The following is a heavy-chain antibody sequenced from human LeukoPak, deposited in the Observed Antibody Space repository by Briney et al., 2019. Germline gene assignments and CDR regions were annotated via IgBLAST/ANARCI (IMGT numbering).Heavy chain of an antibody. D-gene: IGHD3-16*01. Sequence: ASVKVSCKASGYTFTKYGISWVRQAPGQGLEWMGWNNTMNGNTNYAQKFQGRVTVTIDTSTSTAYMELRSLRYDDTAVYYCARALGDEAYWGQGTLVTVSS. V-gene: IGHV1-18*04. CDR3: ARALGDEAY. J-gene: IGHJ4*02. CDR1: GYTFTKYG. CDR2: NNTMNGNT.